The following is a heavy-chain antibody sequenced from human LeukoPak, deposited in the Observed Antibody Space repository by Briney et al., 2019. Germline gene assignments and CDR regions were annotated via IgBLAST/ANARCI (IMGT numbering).Heavy chain of an antibody. CDR3: AITGDEMPFDY. J-gene: IGHJ4*02. D-gene: IGHD5-24*01. V-gene: IGHV3-30*03. CDR2: ISYDGSNK. CDR1: GFTFSSYS. Sequence: GGSLRLSCAASGFTFSSYSMNWVRQAPGKGLEWVAVISYDGSNKYYADSVKGRFTISRDNSKNTLYLQMNSLRAEDTAVYYCAITGDEMPFDYWGQGTLVTVSS.